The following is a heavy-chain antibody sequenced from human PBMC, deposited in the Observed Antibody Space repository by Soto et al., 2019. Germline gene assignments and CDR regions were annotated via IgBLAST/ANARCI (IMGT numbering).Heavy chain of an antibody. CDR2: IYCSSGSA. J-gene: IGHJ4*02. Sequence: QVQLVQSGAEVANPGASVKVSCRASGYTFTTFYVHWMRQAPGQGLEWVGMIYCSSGSATYAQKFRGRVTIPRDTSTGTVYTEPRSLRSEYTAIYYCVREPYTSSQGIDYWGQGTLVTVSS. D-gene: IGHD6-13*01. V-gene: IGHV1-46*01. CDR3: VREPYTSSQGIDY. CDR1: GYTFTTFY.